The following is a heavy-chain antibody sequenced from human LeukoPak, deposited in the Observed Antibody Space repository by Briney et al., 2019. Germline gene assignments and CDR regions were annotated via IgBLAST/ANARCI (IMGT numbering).Heavy chain of an antibody. CDR2: ISYDGSNE. CDR3: AKEFNRGLPDY. J-gene: IGHJ4*02. D-gene: IGHD2-21*01. V-gene: IGHV3-30*18. CDR1: GFTFSTYG. Sequence: GGSLRLSCAASGFTFSTYGMHWVRQAPGKGLEWVAVISYDGSNEYYADSVKGRFTISRDNSKNTLYLQMSSLRAEDTAAYYCAKEFNRGLPDYWGQGTLVTVPS.